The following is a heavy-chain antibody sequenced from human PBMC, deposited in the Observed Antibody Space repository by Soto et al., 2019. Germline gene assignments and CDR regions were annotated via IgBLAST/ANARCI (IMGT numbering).Heavy chain of an antibody. V-gene: IGHV3-48*02. CDR2: ISSGSKTI. D-gene: IGHD3-9*01. J-gene: IGHJ4*02. Sequence: PGGSLRLACAASVFTFSGYSVNWVRQAPGKGLEWVSYISSGSKTIYYADSVKGRFTVSRDNAKNSQYLQMNSLRDEDTAVYYCAREDILGVRSFDYWGQGTLVTVSS. CDR1: VFTFSGYS. CDR3: AREDILGVRSFDY.